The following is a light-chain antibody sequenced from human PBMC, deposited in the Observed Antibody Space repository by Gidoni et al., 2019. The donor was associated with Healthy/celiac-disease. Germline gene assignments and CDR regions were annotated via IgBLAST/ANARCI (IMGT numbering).Light chain of an antibody. J-gene: IGLJ3*02. V-gene: IGLV2-14*01. CDR3: SSYTSSSTRV. Sequence: QSALTQPASVSGSPGQSITIYCTGTSSDGGGYNYVSWYQQHPGKAPKLMIYEVSNRPSGVSNRFSGSKAGNTASLTISGLQAEDEADYYCSSYTSSSTRVFGGGTKLTVL. CDR2: EVS. CDR1: SSDGGGYNY.